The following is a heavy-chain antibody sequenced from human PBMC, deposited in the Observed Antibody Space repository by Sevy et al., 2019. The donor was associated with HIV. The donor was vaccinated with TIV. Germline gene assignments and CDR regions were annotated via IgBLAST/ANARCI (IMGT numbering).Heavy chain of an antibody. CDR3: STDDLISY. V-gene: IGHV3-15*07. J-gene: IGHJ4*02. Sequence: GGSLRLSCTASGFDFPNAWMNWIRQVPGKGLEWVGHIKSITDGGAADYATPVKGRFTISRHDSKNTLYLQMNSLKAEDTAVYYCSTDDLISYWGRGTLVTFSS. CDR1: GFDFPNAW. D-gene: IGHD3-3*02. CDR2: IKSITDGGAA.